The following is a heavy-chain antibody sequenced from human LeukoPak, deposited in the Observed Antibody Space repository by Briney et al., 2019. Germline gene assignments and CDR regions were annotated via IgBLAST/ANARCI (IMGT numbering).Heavy chain of an antibody. Sequence: GGSLRLSCTASGFTFSNYAMHWVRQAPGKGLVWVSRINSDGSSTSYADSVKGRFTISRDNAKNTLYLQMNSLRAEDTAVYFCARRSDYRYYFDYWGQGTLVTVSS. CDR1: GFTFSNYA. J-gene: IGHJ4*02. CDR3: ARRSDYRYYFDY. D-gene: IGHD4-11*01. V-gene: IGHV3-74*01. CDR2: INSDGSST.